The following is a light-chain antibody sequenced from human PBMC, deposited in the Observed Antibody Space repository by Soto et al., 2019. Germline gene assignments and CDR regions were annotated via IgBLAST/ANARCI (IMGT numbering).Light chain of an antibody. J-gene: IGKJ4*01. CDR3: QQYNIWPPLT. V-gene: IGKV3-15*01. Sequence: EIVMTQSPGTLSLSPGERATISCRASQVIGSRYLAWYHQKSGQAPRLLIYGASTRATGIPARFSGSGSGREFTLTISSLQSEDFGLYYCQQYNIWPPLTFGGGTKVEIK. CDR2: GAS. CDR1: QVIGSRY.